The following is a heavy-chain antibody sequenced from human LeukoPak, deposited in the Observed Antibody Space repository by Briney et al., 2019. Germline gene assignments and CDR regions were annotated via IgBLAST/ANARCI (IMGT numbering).Heavy chain of an antibody. D-gene: IGHD3-3*01. J-gene: IGHJ1*01. CDR2: IYHSGNT. CDR1: GYSISSGYY. CDR3: ALGYDFWSGYHEYFQH. V-gene: IGHV4-38-2*02. Sequence: SETLSLTCTVSGYSISSGYYWGWIRQPPGKGLEWIGSIYHSGNTYYNPPLKSRVTISVDTSKNQFSLKLSSVTAADTAVYYCALGYDFWSGYHEYFQHWGQGTLVTVSS.